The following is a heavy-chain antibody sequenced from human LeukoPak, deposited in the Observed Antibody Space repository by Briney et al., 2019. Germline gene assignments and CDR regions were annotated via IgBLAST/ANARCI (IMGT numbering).Heavy chain of an antibody. D-gene: IGHD2-2*01. CDR1: GASISSTNW. CDR2: MRHSGRT. V-gene: IGHV4-4*02. Sequence: SETLSLTCAISGASISSTNWWIWVRQPPGKGLEWIGEMRHSGRTNYNPSLKSRITISVDKSKNQVFLRLNSVAAADTALYYCARAQEGCSRASCYLEPWGQGTLVTVSS. J-gene: IGHJ5*02. CDR3: ARAQEGCSRASCYLEP.